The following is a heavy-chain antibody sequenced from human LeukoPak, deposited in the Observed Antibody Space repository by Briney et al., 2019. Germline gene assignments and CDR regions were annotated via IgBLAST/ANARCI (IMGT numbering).Heavy chain of an antibody. D-gene: IGHD5-12*01. J-gene: IGHJ4*02. CDR2: ISWNSGSA. CDR3: AKDRTYSGYDALDY. CDR1: GFNFDDYS. Sequence: PGRSLRLSCAASGFNFDDYSMHWLRHAPGKGLEWVSGISWNSGSAGYADSVKGRFTISRDNAKNSLYLQMNSLRTEDTALYYCAKDRTYSGYDALDYWGQGTLVTVSS. V-gene: IGHV3-9*01.